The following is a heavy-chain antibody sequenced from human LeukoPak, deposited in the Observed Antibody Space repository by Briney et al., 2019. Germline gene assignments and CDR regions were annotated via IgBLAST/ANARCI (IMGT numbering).Heavy chain of an antibody. CDR3: AKDSAYYYDSSGYFYD. V-gene: IGHV3-21*01. CDR1: GFTFSSYR. D-gene: IGHD3-22*01. CDR2: ISSSSSYI. Sequence: GGSLRLSCPASGFTFSSYRMNWVRQAPWKGLEWVSSISSSSSYIYYADSLKGRFTISRDKAKNSLYLQMNRLRAEETAVYYCAKDSAYYYDSSGYFYDWGQGTLVTVSS. J-gene: IGHJ4*02.